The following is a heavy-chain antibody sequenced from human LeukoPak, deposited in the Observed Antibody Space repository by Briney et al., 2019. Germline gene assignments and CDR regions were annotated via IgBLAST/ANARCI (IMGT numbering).Heavy chain of an antibody. V-gene: IGHV3-66*01. CDR2: IYSGGST. Sequence: PGGSLRLSCAASGFTVSSNYMSWVRQAPGKGLEWVPVIYSGGSTYYADSVKGRFTISRDNSKNTLYLQMNSLRAEDTAVYYCARIRLWSFCDIWGQGTMVTVSS. D-gene: IGHD3-3*01. J-gene: IGHJ3*02. CDR3: ARIRLWSFCDI. CDR1: GFTVSSNY.